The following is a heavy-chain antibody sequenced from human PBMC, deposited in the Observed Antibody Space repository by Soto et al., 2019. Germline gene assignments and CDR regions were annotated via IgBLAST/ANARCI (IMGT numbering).Heavy chain of an antibody. CDR3: AKAMVVAARKNYYYYGMDV. CDR2: ISYDGSNK. V-gene: IGHV3-30*18. Sequence: GGSLRLSCAASGFTFSSYGMHWVRQAPGKGLEWVAVISYDGSNKYYADSVKDRFTISRDNSKNTLYLQMNSLRAEDTAVYYCAKAMVVAARKNYYYYGMDVWGQGTTVTVSS. J-gene: IGHJ6*02. CDR1: GFTFSSYG. D-gene: IGHD2-15*01.